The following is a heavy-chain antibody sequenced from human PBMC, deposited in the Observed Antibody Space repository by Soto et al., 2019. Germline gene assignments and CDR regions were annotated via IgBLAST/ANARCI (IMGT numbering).Heavy chain of an antibody. CDR2: ISAYNGNT. Sequence: ASVKVSCKASGYTFTSYGISWVRQAPGQGLEWMGWISAYNGNTNYAQKRQGRVTMTTDTSTSTAYMELRSLRSDDTAVYYCAFGYEGGWYFDYWGQRTLVTVSS. J-gene: IGHJ4*02. V-gene: IGHV1-18*01. D-gene: IGHD6-19*01. CDR3: AFGYEGGWYFDY. CDR1: GYTFTSYG.